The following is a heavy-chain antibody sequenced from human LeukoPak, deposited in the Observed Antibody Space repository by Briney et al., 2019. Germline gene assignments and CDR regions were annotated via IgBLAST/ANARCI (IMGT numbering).Heavy chain of an antibody. D-gene: IGHD3-9*01. V-gene: IGHV3-48*04. J-gene: IGHJ4*02. CDR2: ISSSGSTI. CDR3: ARILRYSSVFDY. CDR1: GFTFSSYS. Sequence: GGSLRLSCAASGFTFSSYSMNWVRQAPGKGLEWVSYISSSGSTIYYADSVKGRFTISRDNAKNSLYLQMNSLRAEDTAVYYCARILRYSSVFDYWGQGTLVTVSS.